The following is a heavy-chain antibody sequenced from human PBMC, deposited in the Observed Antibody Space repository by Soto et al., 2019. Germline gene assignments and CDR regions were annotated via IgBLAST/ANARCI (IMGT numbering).Heavy chain of an antibody. CDR2: IRSKAYGGTT. CDR1: GFTFGDYA. CDR3: PRGAPQGPRIAAATFDY. J-gene: IGHJ4*02. Sequence: EVQLVESGGGLVQPGRSLRLSCTASGFTFGDYAMSWFRQAPGKGLEWVGFIRSKAYGGTTEYAASVKGRFTISRDDSKSIACLQMNSLKTEDTAVYYCPRGAPQGPRIAAATFDYWGKGTLVTVSS. V-gene: IGHV3-49*03. D-gene: IGHD6-13*01.